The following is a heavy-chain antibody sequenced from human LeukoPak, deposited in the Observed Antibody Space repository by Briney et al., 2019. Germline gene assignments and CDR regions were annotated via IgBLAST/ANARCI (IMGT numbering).Heavy chain of an antibody. CDR1: GGSFSGYY. V-gene: IGHV4-34*01. CDR2: INHSGST. CDR3: ARATHGY. J-gene: IGHJ4*02. Sequence: SETLSLTCAVYGGSFSGYYWSWIRQPLGKGLEWIGEINHSGSTNYNPSLKSRVTISVDTSKNQFSLKLSSVTAADTAVYYCARATHGYWGQGTLVTVSP.